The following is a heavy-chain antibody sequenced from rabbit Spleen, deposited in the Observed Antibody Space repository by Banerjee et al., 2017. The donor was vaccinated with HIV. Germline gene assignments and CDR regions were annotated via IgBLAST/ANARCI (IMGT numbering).Heavy chain of an antibody. Sequence: QLEESGGGLVQPGGSLTLSCKASEFDLNVYYMSWVRQAPGKGLEWIGYIDPLFGGTYYASWVSGRFTISSHIAQNTLFLQLNSLTAADTATYFCTRVPYSSGWGPEFNLWGPGTLVTVS. CDR3: TRVPYSSGWGPEFNL. CDR1: EFDLNVYY. CDR2: IDPLFGGT. V-gene: IGHV1S7*01. J-gene: IGHJ4*01. D-gene: IGHD4-1*01.